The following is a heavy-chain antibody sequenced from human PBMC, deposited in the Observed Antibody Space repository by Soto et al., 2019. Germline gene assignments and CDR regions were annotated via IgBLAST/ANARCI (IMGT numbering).Heavy chain of an antibody. CDR1: GGTFSSYA. D-gene: IGHD2-21*02. V-gene: IGHV1-69*13. J-gene: IGHJ4*02. Sequence: SVKVSCKASGGTFSSYAISWVRQAPGQGLEWMGGIIPIFGTANYAQKFQGRVTITAGESTSTAYMELSSLRSEDTAVYYCARDDAPGVVVTAHSGFDYWGQGTLVTVSS. CDR3: ARDDAPGVVVTAHSGFDY. CDR2: IIPIFGTA.